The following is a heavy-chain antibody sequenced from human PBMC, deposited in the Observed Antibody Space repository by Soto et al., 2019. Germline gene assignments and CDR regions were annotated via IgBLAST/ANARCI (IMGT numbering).Heavy chain of an antibody. CDR1: GFTFSNAW. J-gene: IGHJ4*02. Sequence: GGSLRLSCAASGFTFSNAWMSWGRQAQGKGLEWVGRIKSKTDGGTTDYAAPVKGRFTISRDDSKNTLYLQINSLKTEDTAVFSSTPDPPVDHWGQGTLVTVSS. CDR2: IKSKTDGGTT. CDR3: TPDPPVDH. V-gene: IGHV3-15*01.